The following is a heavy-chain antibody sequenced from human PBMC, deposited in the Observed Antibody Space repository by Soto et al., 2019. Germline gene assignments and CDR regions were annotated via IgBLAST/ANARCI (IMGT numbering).Heavy chain of an antibody. V-gene: IGHV1-8*01. CDR3: ASSQLAARYYYYGMDV. J-gene: IGHJ6*02. CDR2: MNPNSGNT. D-gene: IGHD6-6*01. CDR1: GYTFTSYD. Sequence: QVQLVQSGAEVKKPGASVKVSCKASGYTFTSYDINWVRQATGQGLEWMGWMNPNSGNTGYAQKFQGRVTMTRNTSISTAYMELSSLRSEDTAVYYCASSQLAARYYYYGMDVWGQGTTVTVSS.